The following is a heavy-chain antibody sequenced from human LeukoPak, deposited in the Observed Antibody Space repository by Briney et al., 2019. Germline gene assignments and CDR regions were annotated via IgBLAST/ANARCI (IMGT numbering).Heavy chain of an antibody. CDR3: ALYSSSYYY. Sequence: SETLSLTCTVSGGSISSGSYFWSWIRQPAGKGLEWIGRISTSGSTNYNPSLKSRVSISVDTSKNQFSLKLSSVTAADTAMYYCALYSSSYYYWGQGTLVTVSS. D-gene: IGHD6-13*01. CDR1: GGSISSGSYF. J-gene: IGHJ4*02. V-gene: IGHV4-61*02. CDR2: ISTSGST.